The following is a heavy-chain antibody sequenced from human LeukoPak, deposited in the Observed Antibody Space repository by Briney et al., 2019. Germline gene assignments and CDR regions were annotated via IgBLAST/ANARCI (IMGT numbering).Heavy chain of an antibody. D-gene: IGHD3-22*01. CDR1: GGSFSGYY. J-gene: IGHJ4*02. V-gene: IGHV4-34*01. CDR3: ARGGIVVDELGY. Sequence: SETLSLTCAVYGGSFSGYYWSWIRQPPGKGLEGIGEINHSGSTNYNPSLKSRVTISVDTSKNQFSLKLSSVTAADTAVYYCARGGIVVDELGYWGQGTLVTVSS. CDR2: INHSGST.